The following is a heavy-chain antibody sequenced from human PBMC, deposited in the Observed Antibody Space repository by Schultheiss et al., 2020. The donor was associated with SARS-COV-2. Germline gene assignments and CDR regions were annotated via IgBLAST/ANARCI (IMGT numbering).Heavy chain of an antibody. V-gene: IGHV2-5*01. Sequence: SGPTLVKPTQTLTLTCTFSGFSLSTSGVGVGWIRQPPGKALEWLALIYWNDDKRYSPSLKSRLTISKDTSKNQVVLTMTNMDPVDTATYYCARGGYYYYGKDVWGQGTTVTVAS. J-gene: IGHJ6*02. CDR2: IYWNDDK. CDR3: ARGGYYYYGKDV. D-gene: IGHD3-10*01. CDR1: GFSLSTSGVG.